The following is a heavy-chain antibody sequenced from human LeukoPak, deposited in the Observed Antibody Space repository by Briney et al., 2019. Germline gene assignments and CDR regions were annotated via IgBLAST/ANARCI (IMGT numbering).Heavy chain of an antibody. Sequence: GESLKISCKGSGYNFTSYWIGWVRQMPGKGLEWMGIIYPGDSDTRYSPSFQGQVTISADKSISTAYLQWSSLKASDTAMYYCARFQYDSSGYLPHDAFDIWGQGTMVTVSS. D-gene: IGHD3-22*01. CDR2: IYPGDSDT. CDR3: ARFQYDSSGYLPHDAFDI. J-gene: IGHJ3*02. V-gene: IGHV5-51*01. CDR1: GYNFTSYW.